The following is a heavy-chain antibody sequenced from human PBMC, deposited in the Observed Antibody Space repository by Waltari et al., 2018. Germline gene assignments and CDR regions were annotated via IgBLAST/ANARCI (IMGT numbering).Heavy chain of an antibody. V-gene: IGHV3-23*04. CDR2: ISGSVGST. CDR3: AKADSSGRSHFDY. J-gene: IGHJ4*02. CDR1: GFTFSSYA. D-gene: IGHD6-19*01. Sequence: EVQLVESGGGLVQPGGSLRLSCAASGFTFSSYAMSWVRQAPGKGLEWVSAISGSVGSTDYADSVKGRFTISRDNSKNTLYLQMNSLRAEDTAVYYCAKADSSGRSHFDYWGQGTLVTVSS.